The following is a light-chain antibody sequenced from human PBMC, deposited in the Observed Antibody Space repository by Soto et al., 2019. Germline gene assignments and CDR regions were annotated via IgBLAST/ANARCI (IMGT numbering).Light chain of an antibody. CDR1: SSNSGNNY. J-gene: IGLJ2*01. CDR2: END. CDR3: ATWDSSLSAGV. V-gene: IGLV1-51*02. Sequence: QSVLTQPPSVSAAPGQKVTISCSGSSSNSGNNYVSWYQQLPGTAPKLLIYENDLRPSGITDRFSGSKSGTSATLGIAGHQTGDEADYYCATWDSSLSAGVFGGGTKLTVL.